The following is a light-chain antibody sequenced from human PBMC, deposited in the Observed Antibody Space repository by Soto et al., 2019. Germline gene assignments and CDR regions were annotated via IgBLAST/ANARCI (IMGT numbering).Light chain of an antibody. Sequence: DIQMTQFPSSLSASVGDRVTITCRASQGIRNDLGWYQQKPGKAPKRLIYAASSLQSGVPSMFSRSGSGTEFTLAISSLQPEDSATFYCLQHSTYPLTFGQGTKVEIK. CDR1: QGIRND. CDR2: AAS. V-gene: IGKV1-17*01. J-gene: IGKJ1*01. CDR3: LQHSTYPLT.